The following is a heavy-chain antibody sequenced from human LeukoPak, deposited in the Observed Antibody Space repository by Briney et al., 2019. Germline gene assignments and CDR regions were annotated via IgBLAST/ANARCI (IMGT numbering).Heavy chain of an antibody. CDR3: ARVKWLVNWFDP. J-gene: IGHJ5*02. V-gene: IGHV1-8*01. CDR1: GYTFTSYD. D-gene: IGHD6-19*01. CDR2: MNPNSGNT. Sequence: ASVKVSCKASGYTFTSYDINWVRQATGQGLEWMGWMNPNSGNTGYAQKLQGRVTMTRNTSISTAYMELSSLRSEDTAVYYCARVKWLVNWFDPWGQGTLVTVSS.